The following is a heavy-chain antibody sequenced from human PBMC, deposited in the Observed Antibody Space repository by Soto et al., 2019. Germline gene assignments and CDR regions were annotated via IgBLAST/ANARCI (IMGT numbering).Heavy chain of an antibody. CDR2: ISAYNGNT. Sequence: ASVKVSCKASGYTFTSYGIGWVRQAPGQGLEWMGWISAYNGNTNYAQKLQGRVTMTTDTSTSTAYMELRSLRSDDTAVYYCARDLVLAVAGTSFDYWGQGTLVTVSS. CDR1: GYTFTSYG. D-gene: IGHD6-19*01. J-gene: IGHJ4*02. CDR3: ARDLVLAVAGTSFDY. V-gene: IGHV1-18*01.